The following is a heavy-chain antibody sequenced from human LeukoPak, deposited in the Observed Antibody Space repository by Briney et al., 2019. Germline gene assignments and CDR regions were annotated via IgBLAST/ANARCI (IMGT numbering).Heavy chain of an antibody. V-gene: IGHV3-21*01. CDR1: RFTFSSYE. CDR2: ISSSSSYI. J-gene: IGHJ4*02. Sequence: GGSLRLSCAASRFTFSSYEMNWVRQAPGKGLEWVSSISSSSSYIYYADSVKGRFTISRDNAKNSLSLQMNGLRAEDTAVYYCARDHHLIRGLFDYWGQGTLVTVSS. CDR3: ARDHHLIRGLFDY. D-gene: IGHD3-10*01.